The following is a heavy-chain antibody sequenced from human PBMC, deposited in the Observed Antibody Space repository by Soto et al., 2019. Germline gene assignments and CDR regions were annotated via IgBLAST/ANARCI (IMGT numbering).Heavy chain of an antibody. CDR1: GASIISTTKY. D-gene: IGHD4-17*01. J-gene: IGHJ4*02. CDR3: ARQDHGDYESFFDY. Sequence: PSETLSLTCTVSGASIISTTKYWGWIRQPPGRGLEWIGTISSIGSTYYNPSLEGRVTISVDTSKNQFSLKVTSVTAADTGLYYCARQDHGDYESFFDYWGQGTLVTVSS. V-gene: IGHV4-39*01. CDR2: ISSIGST.